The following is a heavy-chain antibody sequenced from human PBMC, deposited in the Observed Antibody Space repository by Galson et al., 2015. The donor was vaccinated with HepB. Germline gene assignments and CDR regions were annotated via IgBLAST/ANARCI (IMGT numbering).Heavy chain of an antibody. V-gene: IGHV3-30*04. J-gene: IGHJ6*02. CDR1: GFTFSTYA. D-gene: IGHD6-19*01. Sequence: SLRLSCAASGFTFSTYAMHWVRQAPGKGLEWVAVISYDGSNKYYADSLKGRFTISRDNSKKTLYLQMNSLRAEDTAVYYCARDHRGTIAVAGKSMYYYYGMDVWGQGTTVTVSS. CDR2: ISYDGSNK. CDR3: ARDHRGTIAVAGKSMYYYYGMDV.